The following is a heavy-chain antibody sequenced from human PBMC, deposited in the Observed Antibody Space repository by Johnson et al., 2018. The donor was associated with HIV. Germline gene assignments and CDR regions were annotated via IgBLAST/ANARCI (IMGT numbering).Heavy chain of an antibody. CDR3: AKDSNRWELLQDAFDI. V-gene: IGHV3-30*04. CDR1: GFTFSSYA. Sequence: QMLLVESGGGVVQPGRSLRLSCAASGFTFSSYAMHWVRQATGKGLEWVAVISYDGSNKYYAASVRGRFTISRENSKNTLYLQMNSLRAEDTAVYYCAKDSNRWELLQDAFDIWGQGTMVTVSS. D-gene: IGHD1-26*01. CDR2: ISYDGSNK. J-gene: IGHJ3*02.